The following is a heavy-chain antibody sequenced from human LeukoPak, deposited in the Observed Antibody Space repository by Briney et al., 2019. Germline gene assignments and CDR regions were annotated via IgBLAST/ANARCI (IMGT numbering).Heavy chain of an antibody. CDR2: IDPSDSYT. Sequence: GESLNISCKGSGYSFTSYWISWVRQMPGKGLAWMGRIDPSDSYTNYSPSFQGHVTISADKSISTAYLQWSSLKASDTAMYYCARRNFVYDAFDIWGQGTMVTVSS. CDR3: ARRNFVYDAFDI. CDR1: GYSFTSYW. D-gene: IGHD5/OR15-5a*01. V-gene: IGHV5-10-1*01. J-gene: IGHJ3*02.